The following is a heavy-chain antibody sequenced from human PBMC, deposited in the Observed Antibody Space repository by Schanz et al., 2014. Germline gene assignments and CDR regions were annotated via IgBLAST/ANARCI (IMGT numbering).Heavy chain of an antibody. V-gene: IGHV1-46*01. Sequence: QVQVIQSGPEVKKPGASVKVSCKASGYTFTNHYLHWVRQAPGQGLEWMGRIYLSDGSTRYAQKFQGRVTVTRDTSTTTVYMDLSSLISEDTAVYYCAFDRDDAYDIWGQGTTVTVSS. CDR1: GYTFTNHY. J-gene: IGHJ3*02. D-gene: IGHD3-9*01. CDR2: IYLSDGST. CDR3: AFDRDDAYDI.